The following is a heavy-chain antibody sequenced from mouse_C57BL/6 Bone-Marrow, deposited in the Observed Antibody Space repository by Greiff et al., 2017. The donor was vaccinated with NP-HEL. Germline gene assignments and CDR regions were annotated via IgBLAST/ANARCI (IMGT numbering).Heavy chain of an antibody. D-gene: IGHD4-1*01. CDR1: GYTFTSYW. Sequence: QVQLKQPGAELVRPGSSVKLSCKASGYTFTSYWMDWVKQRPGQGLEWIGNIYPSDSETHYNQKFKDKATLTVDKSSSTAYMQLSSLTSEDSAVYYCAKGTGTCFDYWGQGTTLTVSS. V-gene: IGHV1-61*01. CDR2: IYPSDSET. J-gene: IGHJ2*01. CDR3: AKGTGTCFDY.